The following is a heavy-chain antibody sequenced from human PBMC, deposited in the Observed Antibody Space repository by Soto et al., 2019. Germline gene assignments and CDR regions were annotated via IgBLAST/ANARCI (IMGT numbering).Heavy chain of an antibody. Sequence: ASVKLSCKSSGYPFNTYYLHWVRQAPGQGLEWMGMIHPSGGGSTYAQKFLGRVTMTMDSSTSTVFMELTSLRSADTAVYYCARGGHIAVVTDSFDSWGQGTLVNV. CDR3: ARGGHIAVVTDSFDS. J-gene: IGHJ4*02. CDR2: IHPSGGGS. V-gene: IGHV1-46*02. D-gene: IGHD2-21*02. CDR1: GYPFNTYY.